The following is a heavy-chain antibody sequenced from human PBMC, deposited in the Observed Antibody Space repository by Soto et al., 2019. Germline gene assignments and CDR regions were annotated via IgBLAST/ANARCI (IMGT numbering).Heavy chain of an antibody. CDR1: GFTLSDHY. V-gene: IGHV3-72*01. Sequence: PGGSLRLSCAASGFTLSDHYIDWVRQAPGKGLEWVGRSRDKPQGYSRAYAASVKGRFTTSRDESKNSAYLQMNSLKTEDTAVYYCARATYFSDSSGYTRCLDYWGQGTLVTVSS. CDR3: ARATYFSDSSGYTRCLDY. CDR2: SRDKPQGYSR. J-gene: IGHJ4*02. D-gene: IGHD3-22*01.